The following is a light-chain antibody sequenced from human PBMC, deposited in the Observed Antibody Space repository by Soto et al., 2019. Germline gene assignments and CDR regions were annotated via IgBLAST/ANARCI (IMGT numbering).Light chain of an antibody. V-gene: IGLV2-14*01. CDR1: SSDVGGYIY. CDR3: SSYTTSSSYV. J-gene: IGLJ1*01. Sequence: QSVLTQPASVSGSPGQSITISCTGTSSDVGGYIYVSWYQQHPGKAPKLMIYDVTSRPSGVSYRFSGSKSGNTASLTISGLQAEDEADYYCSSYTTSSSYVFGPGTKVTLL. CDR2: DVT.